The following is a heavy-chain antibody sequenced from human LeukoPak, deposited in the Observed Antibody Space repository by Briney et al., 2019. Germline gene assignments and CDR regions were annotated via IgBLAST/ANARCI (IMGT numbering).Heavy chain of an antibody. D-gene: IGHD2-8*02. Sequence: SETLSLTCTVSGYSISSGYYWGWIRQPPGKGLEWIGSIYHSGSTYYNPSLKSRVTISVDTSKNQFSLRLGSVTAADTAVYYCARDSGAVEDTGVGFDYWGQGTLVTVSS. CDR3: ARDSGAVEDTGVGFDY. V-gene: IGHV4-38-2*02. J-gene: IGHJ4*02. CDR1: GYSISSGYY. CDR2: IYHSGST.